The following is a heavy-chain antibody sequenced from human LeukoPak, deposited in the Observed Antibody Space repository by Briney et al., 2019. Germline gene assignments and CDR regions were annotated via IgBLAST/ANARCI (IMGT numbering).Heavy chain of an antibody. D-gene: IGHD5-18*01. CDR2: IYSSGST. Sequence: SETLSLTCTVSGGSISGFYWSWIRQSPGKGLEWIGYIYSSGSTNYNPSLKSRVTISVDTSKSQFSLKVSSVTASETAVYYCARHTVGYSYVDYWGQGTLVTVSS. CDR3: ARHTVGYSYVDY. J-gene: IGHJ4*02. CDR1: GGSISGFY. V-gene: IGHV4-59*08.